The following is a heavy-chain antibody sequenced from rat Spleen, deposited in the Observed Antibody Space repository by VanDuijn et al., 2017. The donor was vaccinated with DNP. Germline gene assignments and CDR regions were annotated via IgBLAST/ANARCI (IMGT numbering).Heavy chain of an antibody. J-gene: IGHJ4*01. CDR2: IIYDGSRT. D-gene: IGHD1-8*01. V-gene: IGHV5S10*01. CDR1: GFTFSDYN. Sequence: EVQLVGSGGDLVQPGRSLKLSCAASGFTFSDYNMAWVRQAPRKGLEWVATIIYDGSRTYYRDSVKGRFTISRNDAKSTLYLQMDSLRSEDTATYYCARDDYGSYGAMNPWGQGTSVTVSS. CDR3: ARDDYGSYGAMNP.